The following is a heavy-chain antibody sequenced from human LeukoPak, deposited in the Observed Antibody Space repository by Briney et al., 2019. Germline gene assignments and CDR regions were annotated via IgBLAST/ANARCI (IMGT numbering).Heavy chain of an antibody. CDR1: GGSFSGYY. D-gene: IGHD6-6*01. V-gene: IGHV4-34*01. CDR2: INHSGST. CDR3: ARPTRSSGSYFDY. J-gene: IGHJ4*02. Sequence: PSETLSLTCAVYGGSFSGYYWSWIRQPPGKGLEWIGEINHSGSTNYNPSLKSRVTISVDTSKNQFSLKLSSVTAADTAVYYCARPTRSSGSYFDYWGQGTLVTVSS.